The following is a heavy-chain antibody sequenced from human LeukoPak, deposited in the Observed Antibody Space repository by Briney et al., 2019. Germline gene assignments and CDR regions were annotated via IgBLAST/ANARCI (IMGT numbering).Heavy chain of an antibody. V-gene: IGHV1-2*02. CDR2: INPNSGGT. J-gene: IGHJ5*02. CDR1: GYTFTGYY. D-gene: IGHD3-16*02. Sequence: GSVKVSCTASGYTFTGYYMHWVRQAPGQGLEWMGWINPNSGGTNYAQKFQGRVTMTRDTSISTAYMELSRLRSDDTAVYYCARDLIMITFGGVIVRNWFDPWGQGTLVTVSS. CDR3: ARDLIMITFGGVIVRNWFDP.